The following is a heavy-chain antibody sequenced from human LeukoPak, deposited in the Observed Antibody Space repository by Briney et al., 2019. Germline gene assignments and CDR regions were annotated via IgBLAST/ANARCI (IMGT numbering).Heavy chain of an antibody. D-gene: IGHD6-13*01. CDR3: ARTGYSSSWPHDY. V-gene: IGHV4-38-2*02. CDR1: GYAISSGYY. J-gene: IGHJ4*02. Sequence: KPSETLSLTCTVSGYAISSGYYWGWIRQPPGKGPEGIGSIFHSGITHYNPSLKSRVTISVDTSKNQSSLKVSSRTAADTAVYYCARTGYSSSWPHDYWGQGTLVTVPS. CDR2: IFHSGIT.